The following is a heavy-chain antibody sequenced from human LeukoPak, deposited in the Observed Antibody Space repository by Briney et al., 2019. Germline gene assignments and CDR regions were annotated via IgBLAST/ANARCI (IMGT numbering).Heavy chain of an antibody. D-gene: IGHD5-12*01. CDR1: GGSVSSGSYY. CDR3: ARGAYSGYDWPLFDY. CDR2: IYYSGST. J-gene: IGHJ4*02. V-gene: IGHV4-61*01. Sequence: SETLSLTCTVSGGSVSSGSYYWSWIRQPPGKGLEWIGYIYYSGSTNYNPSLKSRVTISVDTSKNQFPLKLSSVTAADTAVYYCARGAYSGYDWPLFDYWGQGTLVTVSS.